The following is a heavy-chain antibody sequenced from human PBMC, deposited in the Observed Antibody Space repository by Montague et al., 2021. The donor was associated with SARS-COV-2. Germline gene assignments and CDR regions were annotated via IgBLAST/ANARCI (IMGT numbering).Heavy chain of an antibody. D-gene: IGHD4/OR15-4a*01. Sequence: SETLSLTCSVSGDSITNHYWSWIRQPAGKGLEWIGRMLFTGKTNFSPFFSSRLTMSADTSKNQFSLKLTSVTAADTAIYFCVRDRLDFGEGGQGTIDFWGQGTLVTVSS. V-gene: IGHV4-4*07. CDR1: GDSITNHY. J-gene: IGHJ4*02. CDR3: VRDRLDFGEGGQGTIDF. CDR2: MLFTGKT.